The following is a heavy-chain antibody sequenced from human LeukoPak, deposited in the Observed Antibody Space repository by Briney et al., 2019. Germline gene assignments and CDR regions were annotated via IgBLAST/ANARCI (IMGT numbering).Heavy chain of an antibody. Sequence: GGSLRLSCAASGFTFSDYNMHWVRQAPGMGLEWVSSISSSRTSIYYVDSVKGRFTISRDNAKNSLYLQMNSLRAEDTSVYYCATEGRSTTPGYWGQGTLVIVSS. V-gene: IGHV3-21*01. CDR1: GFTFSDYN. D-gene: IGHD6-13*01. CDR3: ATEGRSTTPGY. J-gene: IGHJ4*02. CDR2: ISSSRTSI.